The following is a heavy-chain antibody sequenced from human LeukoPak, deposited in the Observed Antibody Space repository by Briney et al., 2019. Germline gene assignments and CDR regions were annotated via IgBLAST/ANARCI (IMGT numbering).Heavy chain of an antibody. D-gene: IGHD3-9*01. V-gene: IGHV7-4-1*02. CDR3: ARGGNYDILTGYFPYYFDY. CDR2: INTNTGNP. J-gene: IGHJ4*02. Sequence: ASVKVSCKASGYTSTTYAMSWVRQAPGQGLEWMGWINTNTGNPTYAQGFTGRFVFSLDTSVSTAYLQISSLKAEDTAVYYCARGGNYDILTGYFPYYFDYWGQGTLDTVSS. CDR1: GYTSTTYA.